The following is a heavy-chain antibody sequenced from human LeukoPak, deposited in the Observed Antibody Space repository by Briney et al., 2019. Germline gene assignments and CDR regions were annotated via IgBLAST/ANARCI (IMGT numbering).Heavy chain of an antibody. Sequence: GGSLRLSCAASGFTFSSYSMNWVRQAPGKGLEWVSSISSSSSYIYYADSVKGRFTISRDNAKNSPYLQMNSLRAEDTAVYYCARAVLLWFGELYYFDYWGQGTLVTVSS. J-gene: IGHJ4*02. V-gene: IGHV3-21*01. CDR3: ARAVLLWFGELYYFDY. CDR2: ISSSSSYI. D-gene: IGHD3-10*01. CDR1: GFTFSSYS.